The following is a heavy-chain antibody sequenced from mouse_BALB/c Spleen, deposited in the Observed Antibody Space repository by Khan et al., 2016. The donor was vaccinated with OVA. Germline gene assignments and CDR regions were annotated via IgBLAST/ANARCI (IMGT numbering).Heavy chain of an antibody. CDR2: INPYNDGT. J-gene: IGHJ1*01. V-gene: IGHV1S136*01. D-gene: IGHD1-1*01. Sequence: VRLQQSGPELVKPGASVKMSCKASGYTFTSYVMHWVKQKPGQGLEWIGYINPYNDGTKYNEKFKGKATLTSDKSSSTAYMQLSSLTSEDSAVYCCARWGYYGSSFYWYVDVWGAGTTVTVSS. CDR1: GYTFTSYV. CDR3: ARWGYYGSSFYWYVDV.